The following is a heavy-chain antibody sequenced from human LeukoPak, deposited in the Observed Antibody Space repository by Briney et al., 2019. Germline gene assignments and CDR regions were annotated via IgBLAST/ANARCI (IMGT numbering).Heavy chain of an antibody. CDR1: GGSISSFY. Sequence: SETLSLTCTVSGGSISSFYYTWIRQPPGKGLERIGYIDSSGITNYNSYLNIQITITIDTSPNQFPLNLNSVTAADTAVYYCATVASGWYPDYWGQGALVTVAS. D-gene: IGHD6-19*01. V-gene: IGHV4-59*01. CDR3: ATVASGWYPDY. CDR2: IDSSGIT. J-gene: IGHJ4*02.